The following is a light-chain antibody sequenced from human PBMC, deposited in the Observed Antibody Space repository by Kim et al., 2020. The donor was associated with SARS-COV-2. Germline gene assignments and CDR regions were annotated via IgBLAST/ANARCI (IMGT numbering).Light chain of an antibody. Sequence: SSELPQDPAVSVALGQTVRITCQGDSLRSYYASWYQQKPGQAPVLVIYGKNNRPSGIPDRFSGSSSGNTASLTITGAQAEDEADYYCNSRDSSGNHAVFGGGTQLTVL. CDR3: NSRDSSGNHAV. V-gene: IGLV3-19*01. J-gene: IGLJ7*01. CDR2: GKN. CDR1: SLRSYY.